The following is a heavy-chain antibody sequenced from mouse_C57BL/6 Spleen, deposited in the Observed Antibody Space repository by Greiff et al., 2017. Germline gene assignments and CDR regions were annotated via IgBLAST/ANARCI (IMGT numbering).Heavy chain of an antibody. J-gene: IGHJ3*01. CDR1: GFTFSSYA. CDR2: ISSGGDYI. Sequence: EVQLVESGEGLVKPGGSLKLSCAASGFTFSSYAMSWVRQTPEKSLEWVAYISSGGDYIYYADTVKGRFTISRDNARTTLYLQMSSLKSEDTAMYYCTRDITRVVASGTFAYWGQGTLVTVSA. V-gene: IGHV5-9-1*02. CDR3: TRDITRVVASGTFAY. D-gene: IGHD1-1*01.